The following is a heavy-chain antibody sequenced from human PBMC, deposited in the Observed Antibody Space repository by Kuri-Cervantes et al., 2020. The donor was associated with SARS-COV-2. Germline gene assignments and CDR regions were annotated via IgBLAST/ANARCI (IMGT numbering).Heavy chain of an antibody. CDR2: IYTSGST. D-gene: IGHD3-16*01. V-gene: IGHV4-4*07. CDR3: ARGVPVRGSIPVGAGTFDY. Sequence: SETLSLTCTVSGGSISSHYWSWIRQPAGKGLEWIGRIYTSGSTNYNPSLKSRVTMSVDTSKNQFSLKLSSVTAADTAVYYCARGVPVRGSIPVGAGTFDYWGQGTLVTVSS. CDR1: GGSISSHY. J-gene: IGHJ4*02.